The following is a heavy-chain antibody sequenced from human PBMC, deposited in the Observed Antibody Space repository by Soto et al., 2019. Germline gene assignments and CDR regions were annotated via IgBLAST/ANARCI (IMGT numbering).Heavy chain of an antibody. CDR2: VSYDGDNE. CDR1: GFTFSNYA. D-gene: IGHD6-19*01. Sequence: PGGSLRLSCVASGFTFSNYAMHWVRQAQGKGLEWVAIVSYDGDNEYYADSVKGRFTVSRDNSKNTLYLQMNSLRAEDTAVFYCAKERSSGWSLDYWGQGTLVTVSS. V-gene: IGHV3-30-3*01. CDR3: AKERSSGWSLDY. J-gene: IGHJ4*02.